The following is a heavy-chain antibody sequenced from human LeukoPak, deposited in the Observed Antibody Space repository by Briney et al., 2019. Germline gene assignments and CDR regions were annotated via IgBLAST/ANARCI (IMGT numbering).Heavy chain of an antibody. V-gene: IGHV4-59*08. CDR1: GGSISSYY. CDR2: IYYSGST. Sequence: SETLSLTCTVSGGSISSYYWSWIRQPPGKGLEWIGYIYYSGSTNYNPSLKSRVTISVDTSKNQFSLKLSSVTAADTAVYYCARRNYYYYMDVWGKGTTVTVS. J-gene: IGHJ6*03. CDR3: ARRNYYYYMDV.